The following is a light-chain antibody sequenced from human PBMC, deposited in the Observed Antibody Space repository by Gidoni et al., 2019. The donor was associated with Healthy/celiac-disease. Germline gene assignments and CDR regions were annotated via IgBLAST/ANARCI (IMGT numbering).Light chain of an antibody. CDR3: QQSYSMWS. CDR1: QSISSY. J-gene: IGKJ1*01. CDR2: AAS. Sequence: DIQMTQSPSSLSASVGDRVTITCRASQSISSYLNWYQQKPGKAPKLLIYAASSLQSGVPSRFSGSGSWTDFTLTISSLQPEDFSTYYCQQSYSMWSFGQXTKVEIK. V-gene: IGKV1-39*01.